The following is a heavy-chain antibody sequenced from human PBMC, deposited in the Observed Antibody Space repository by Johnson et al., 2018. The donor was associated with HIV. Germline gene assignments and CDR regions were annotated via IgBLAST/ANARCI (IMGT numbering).Heavy chain of an antibody. CDR1: GFTFSTYA. Sequence: VQLVESGGGVVQPGRSLRLSCAASGFTFSTYAIHWVRQAPGKGLEWVAIISYDGSTKYYADSVKGRITISRDISKNTLYLQMNSLRAGDTAVYYCARQVYCSSTSCSSAFDIWGQGTVVTVSS. V-gene: IGHV3-30-3*01. J-gene: IGHJ3*02. CDR3: ARQVYCSSTSCSSAFDI. D-gene: IGHD2-2*01. CDR2: ISYDGSTK.